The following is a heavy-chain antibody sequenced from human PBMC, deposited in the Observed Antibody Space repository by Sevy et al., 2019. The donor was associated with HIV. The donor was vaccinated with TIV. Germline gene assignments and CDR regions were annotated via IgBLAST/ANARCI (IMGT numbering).Heavy chain of an antibody. CDR3: ARGQWEHLY. Sequence: SETLSLTCAVYGGSFSGFYWSWIRQPPGKGLEWIGEIIHTGNINYNPYLKSRVTISVDTSKNQFSLNLTSVTAADTAVYYCARGQWEHLYWGQGTLVTVSS. V-gene: IGHV4-34*01. J-gene: IGHJ4*02. CDR1: GGSFSGFY. CDR2: IIHTGNI. D-gene: IGHD1-26*01.